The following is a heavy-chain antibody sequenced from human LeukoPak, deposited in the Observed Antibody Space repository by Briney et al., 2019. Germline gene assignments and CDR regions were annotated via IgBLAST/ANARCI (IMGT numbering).Heavy chain of an antibody. D-gene: IGHD5-24*01. CDR3: AKILEMATTTPSDY. Sequence: GGSLRLSCAASGFTFSRYGMHWVCQAPGKGLEWVAVISYDGSNKYYVDSVEGRSTISRDNSKSTLYLQMNSLRVEDTAVYYCAKILEMATTTPSDYWGQGTLVTVSS. J-gene: IGHJ4*02. V-gene: IGHV3-30*18. CDR2: ISYDGSNK. CDR1: GFTFSRYG.